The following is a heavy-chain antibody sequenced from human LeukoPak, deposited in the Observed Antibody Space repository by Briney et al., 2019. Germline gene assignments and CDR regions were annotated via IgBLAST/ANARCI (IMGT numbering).Heavy chain of an antibody. CDR2: IYYSGST. Sequence: SETLSLTCTVSGGSISSSSYYWGWIRQPPGKGLEWIGSIYYSGSTYYNPSLKSRVTISVDTSKNQFSLKLSSVTAADTAVYYCARLRGGDFDYWGQGTLVTVSS. CDR3: ARLRGGDFDY. CDR1: GGSISSSSYY. J-gene: IGHJ4*02. V-gene: IGHV4-39*01. D-gene: IGHD3-10*01.